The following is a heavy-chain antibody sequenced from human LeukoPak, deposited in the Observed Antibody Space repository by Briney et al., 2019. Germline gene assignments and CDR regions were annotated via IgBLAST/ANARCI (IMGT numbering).Heavy chain of an antibody. CDR3: ARQSAAMIDY. J-gene: IGHJ4*02. CDR2: IYYSGST. V-gene: IGHV4-59*01. D-gene: IGHD2-2*01. CDR1: GGSISSYY. Sequence: PSETLSLTCTVSGGSISSYYWSWIRQPPGKGLEWIGYIYYSGSTNYNPSLKSRVTISVDTSKNQFSLKLSSVTAVDTAVYYCARQSAAMIDYWGQGTLVTVSS.